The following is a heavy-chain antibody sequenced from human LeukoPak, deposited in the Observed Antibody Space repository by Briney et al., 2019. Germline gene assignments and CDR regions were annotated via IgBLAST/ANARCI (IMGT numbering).Heavy chain of an antibody. CDR2: ISGSGGST. J-gene: IGHJ3*02. D-gene: IGHD2-15*01. CDR1: GFPFCSYA. CDR3: AKDQEVLVPDAFDI. Sequence: GGSLRLSCAAPGFPFCSYAMSWVRQAPGKGLEWVAAISGSGGSTYYADSVKGRFTISRDNSKNTLYLQMNSLRAEDTAVYYCAKDQEVLVPDAFDIWGQGTMVTVSS. V-gene: IGHV3-23*01.